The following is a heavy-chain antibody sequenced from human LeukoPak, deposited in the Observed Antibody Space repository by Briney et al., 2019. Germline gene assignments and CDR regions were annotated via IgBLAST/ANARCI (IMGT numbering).Heavy chain of an antibody. Sequence: ASVKVSCKASGYTFTGYYMHWVRQAPGQGLEWMGWINPNSGGTNYAQKFQGRVTMTRDTSISTAYMELSRLRSDDTAVYYCAGSKVGIAVAGPDFDYWGQGTLVTVSS. CDR3: AGSKVGIAVAGPDFDY. CDR2: INPNSGGT. D-gene: IGHD6-19*01. J-gene: IGHJ4*02. V-gene: IGHV1-2*02. CDR1: GYTFTGYY.